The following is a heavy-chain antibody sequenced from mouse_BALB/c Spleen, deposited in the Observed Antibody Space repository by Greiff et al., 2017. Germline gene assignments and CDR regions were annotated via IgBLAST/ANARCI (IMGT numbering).Heavy chain of an antibody. D-gene: IGHD2-3*01. J-gene: IGHJ3*01. CDR3: ARIPDGYSWFAY. Sequence: EVKLVESGGDLVKPGGSLKLSCAASGFTFSSYGMSWVRQTPDKRLEWVATISSGGSYTYYPDSVKGRFTISRDNAKNTLYLQMSSLKSEDTAMYYCARIPDGYSWFAYWGQGTLVTVSA. CDR2: ISSGGSYT. CDR1: GFTFSSYG. V-gene: IGHV5-6*01.